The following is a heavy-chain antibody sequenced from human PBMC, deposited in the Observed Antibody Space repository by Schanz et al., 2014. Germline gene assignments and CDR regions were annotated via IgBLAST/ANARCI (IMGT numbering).Heavy chain of an antibody. CDR3: ARGGYSSGWYDRDIAHFDY. CDR1: GYTFTNFY. Sequence: QVQLVQSGAEVKKPGASVKVSCKASGYTFTNFYIHWVRQAPGQGLEWVGIINPSEGGTSFPQKFKDRLTMTRDTSTSTVYMELSSLRSEDTAVYYCARGGYSSGWYDRDIAHFDYWGQGTLVTVSS. CDR2: INPSEGGT. V-gene: IGHV1-46*01. D-gene: IGHD6-19*01. J-gene: IGHJ4*02.